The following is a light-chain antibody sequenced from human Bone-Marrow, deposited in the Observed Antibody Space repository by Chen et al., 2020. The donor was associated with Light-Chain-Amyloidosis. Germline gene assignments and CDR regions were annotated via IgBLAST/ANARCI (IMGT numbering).Light chain of an antibody. V-gene: IGLV2-14*01. J-gene: IGLJ1*01. CDR1: SSDVGGDNH. CDR3: SSYTITNTLV. CDR2: EVT. Sequence: QSALTQPASVSGSPGQSITISCTGPSSDVGGDNHVSWYQQHPDKAPKLMIYEVTNRPSWVPDRVSGSKSDNTASLTISGLQTEDEADYCCSSYTITNTLVFGSGTRVTVL.